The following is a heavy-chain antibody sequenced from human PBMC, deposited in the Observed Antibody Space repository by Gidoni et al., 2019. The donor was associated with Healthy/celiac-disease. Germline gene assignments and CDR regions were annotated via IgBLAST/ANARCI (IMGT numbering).Heavy chain of an antibody. V-gene: IGHV4-30-4*01. CDR2: IYYSGST. Sequence: QVQLQESGPGLVTPSQTLSLTCTVSGGSLRSGDYYWSWIRQPPGKGLEWIGYIYYSGSTYYNPSLKSRVTISVDTSKNQFSLKLSSVTAADTAVYYCASGITIFGVVTPSQYWGQGTLVTVSS. CDR1: GGSLRSGDYY. D-gene: IGHD3-3*01. J-gene: IGHJ4*02. CDR3: ASGITIFGVVTPSQY.